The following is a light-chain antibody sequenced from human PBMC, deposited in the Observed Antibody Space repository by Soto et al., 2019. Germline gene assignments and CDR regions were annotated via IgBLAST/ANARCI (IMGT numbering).Light chain of an antibody. V-gene: IGKV1-5*03. J-gene: IGKJ4*01. CDR1: QTISSW. CDR2: KAS. CDR3: QQSYSTPLT. Sequence: DIQMTQSPSTLSGSVGDRVTITCRASQTISSWLAWYQQKPGKAPKLLIYKASTLKSGVPSRFSGSGSGTEFTLTISSLQPDDFATYYCQQSYSTPLTLGGGTKVDIK.